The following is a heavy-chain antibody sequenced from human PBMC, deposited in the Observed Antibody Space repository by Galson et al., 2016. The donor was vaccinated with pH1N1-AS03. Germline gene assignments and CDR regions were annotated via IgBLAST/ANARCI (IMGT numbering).Heavy chain of an antibody. CDR3: ASSPDYSDTSVYYVTAY. J-gene: IGHJ4*02. D-gene: IGHD3-22*01. CDR1: GGSFSSYT. V-gene: IGHV1-69*02. Sequence: KVSCKGSGGSFSSYTFSWVRQAPGQGLEWMGRIIPLLRLANYAQKFQGRVTITADKSTSTVYMELRSLTSEDTAVYYCASSPDYSDTSVYYVTAYWGQGTLVTVSS. CDR2: IIPLLRLA.